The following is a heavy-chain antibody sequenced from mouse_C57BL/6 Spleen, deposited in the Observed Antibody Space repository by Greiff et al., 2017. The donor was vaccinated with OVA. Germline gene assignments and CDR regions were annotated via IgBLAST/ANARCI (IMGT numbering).Heavy chain of an antibody. D-gene: IGHD2-4*01. CDR3: ASYYDYDGSPMDY. V-gene: IGHV1-39*01. J-gene: IGHJ4*01. CDR2: INPNYGTT. CDR1: GYSFTDYN. Sequence: VQLKESGPELVKPGASVKISCKASGYSFTDYNMNWVKQSNGKSLEWIGVINPNYGTTSSNQTFKGKATLTVDQSSTTAYMQLNSLTSADSAVSYCASYYDYDGSPMDYWGQGTSVTVSS.